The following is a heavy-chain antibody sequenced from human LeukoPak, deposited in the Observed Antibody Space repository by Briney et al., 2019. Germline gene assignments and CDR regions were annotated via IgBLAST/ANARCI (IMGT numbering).Heavy chain of an antibody. J-gene: IGHJ4*02. V-gene: IGHV3-74*01. CDR2: IASDGSST. Sequence: GGSLRLSCAASGFTFSSYWMNWVRQAPGKGLVWVSRIASDGSSTTYADSVKGRFTISRDNAKNSLYLQMNSLRDEDTAVYYCAREGYYYDSSGYYYLFDYWGQGTLVTVSS. D-gene: IGHD3-22*01. CDR3: AREGYYYDSSGYYYLFDY. CDR1: GFTFSSYW.